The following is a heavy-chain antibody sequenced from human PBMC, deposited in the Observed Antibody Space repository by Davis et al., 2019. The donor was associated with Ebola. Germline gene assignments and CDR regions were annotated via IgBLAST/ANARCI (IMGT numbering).Heavy chain of an antibody. D-gene: IGHD4-17*01. Sequence: GESLKISCSASGFTFSSYAMYWVRQAPGKGLEYVSSISSTGGNIYYAYSVKGRFTISRDNSKNTLYLQMNSLRAEDTALYYCAKDKTTVTQYWYFDLWGRGTLVTVSS. CDR1: GFTFSSYA. CDR2: ISSTGGNI. CDR3: AKDKTTVTQYWYFDL. J-gene: IGHJ2*01. V-gene: IGHV3-64*04.